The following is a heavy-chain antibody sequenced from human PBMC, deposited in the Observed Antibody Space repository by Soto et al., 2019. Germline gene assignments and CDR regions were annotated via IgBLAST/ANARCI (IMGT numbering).Heavy chain of an antibody. V-gene: IGHV3-33*01. D-gene: IGHD5-12*01. CDR1: GFTFSSYG. CDR3: ARGHGVATTMGWFDP. J-gene: IGHJ5*02. CDR2: IYYDGSNK. Sequence: QVQLVESGGGVVQPGRSLRLSCAASGFTFSSYGIHWVRQAPGKGLEWVAVIYYDGSNKYYADSVKGRFTFSRDNSKNTLYLQMTSLRADDTAVYYCARGHGVATTMGWFDPWGQGTLVTVSS.